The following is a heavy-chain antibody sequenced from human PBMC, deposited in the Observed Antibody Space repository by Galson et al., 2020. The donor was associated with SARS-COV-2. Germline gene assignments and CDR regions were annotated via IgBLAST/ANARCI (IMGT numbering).Heavy chain of an antibody. J-gene: IGHJ4*02. V-gene: IGHV4-39*01. Sequence: SQTLSLTCTVSGGSISSSSYYWGWIRQPPGKGLEWIGSIYYSGSTYYNPSLKSRVTISVDTSKNQFSLKLSSVTAADTAVYYCARHRRLGIVVASGYYFDYWGQGTLGTVSS. CDR3: ARHRRLGIVVASGYYFDY. CDR2: IYYSGST. D-gene: IGHD3-22*01. CDR1: GGSISSSSYY.